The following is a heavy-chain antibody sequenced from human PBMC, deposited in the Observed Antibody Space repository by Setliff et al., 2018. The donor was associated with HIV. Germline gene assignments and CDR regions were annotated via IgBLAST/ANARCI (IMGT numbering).Heavy chain of an antibody. V-gene: IGHV4-61*09. J-gene: IGHJ5*02. CDR3: ARDMTYYFDSSGSFGWFDP. CDR1: GGSISSGSYY. D-gene: IGHD3-22*01. Sequence: SETLSLTCTVSGGSISSGSYYWSWIRQPAGKGLEWIGHIYTSGSTYYNPSLKSRVTISLDTSKNQFSLKLNSVTAADTAVYYCARDMTYYFDSSGSFGWFDPWGQGTLVTVSS. CDR2: IYTSGST.